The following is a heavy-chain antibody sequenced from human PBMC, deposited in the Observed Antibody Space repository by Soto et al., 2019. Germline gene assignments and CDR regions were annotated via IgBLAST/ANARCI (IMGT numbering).Heavy chain of an antibody. CDR2: IYYSGST. D-gene: IGHD3-10*01. J-gene: IGHJ4*02. CDR1: GGSISTYY. CDR3: ATPTPLRGAMITNINFDF. V-gene: IGHV4-59*01. Sequence: SETLSLTCTVSGGSISTYYWSWIRQPPGKGLEWIGYIYYSGSTNYNPSLKSRVTISVDKSKNQFSLKLSSVTAADTAVYYCATPTPLRGAMITNINFDFWGQGTPVTVSS.